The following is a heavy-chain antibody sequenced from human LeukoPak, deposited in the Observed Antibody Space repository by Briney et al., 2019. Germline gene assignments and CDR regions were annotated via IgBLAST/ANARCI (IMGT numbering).Heavy chain of an antibody. CDR1: GGSISSYY. V-gene: IGHV4-59*01. D-gene: IGHD6-6*01. CDR3: ASSEYSSSSPDY. J-gene: IGHJ4*02. CDR2: IYCSGST. Sequence: SETLSLTCTVSGGSISSYYWSWIRQPPGKGLEWIGYIYCSGSTNYNPSLKSRVTISVDTSKNQFSLKLSSVTAADTAVYYCASSEYSSSSPDYWGQGTLVTVSS.